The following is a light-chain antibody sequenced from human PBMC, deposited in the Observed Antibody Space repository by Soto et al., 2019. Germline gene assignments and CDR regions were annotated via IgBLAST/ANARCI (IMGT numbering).Light chain of an antibody. CDR1: SSNIGAGYE. J-gene: IGLJ1*01. Sequence: QSALTQPPSVSEAPGQRVTISCTGSSSNIGAGYEAHWYQQVPGTAPKLLIYENNNRPSGVPDRFSGSKSGTSASLAITGLQAEDEAESYCQSYDSSLSGYVFGTGTKLTVL. V-gene: IGLV1-40*01. CDR3: QSYDSSLSGYV. CDR2: ENN.